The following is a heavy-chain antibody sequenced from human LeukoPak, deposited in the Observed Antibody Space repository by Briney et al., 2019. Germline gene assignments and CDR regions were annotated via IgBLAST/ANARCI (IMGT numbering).Heavy chain of an antibody. D-gene: IGHD4-23*01. CDR3: ARHKTTTVVTPGAFDI. J-gene: IGHJ3*02. Sequence: SETLSLTCTVSGGSISSYYWSWIRQPPGKGLEWIGYIYYSGSTNYNPSLKSRVTISVDTSKNQFSLKLSSVTAADTAVYYCARHKTTTVVTPGAFDIWGQGTMVTVSS. CDR2: IYYSGST. V-gene: IGHV4-59*08. CDR1: GGSISSYY.